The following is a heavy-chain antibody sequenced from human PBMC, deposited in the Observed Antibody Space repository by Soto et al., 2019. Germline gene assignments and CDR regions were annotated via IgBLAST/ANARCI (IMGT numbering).Heavy chain of an antibody. CDR2: MSHSGGT. CDR1: GGFVSSGSYY. V-gene: IGHV4-34*01. D-gene: IGHD1-1*01. CDR3: ARVERGTATTVVDAFDI. Sequence: QVQLQQWGAGLLKPSETLSLTCAVYGGFVSSGSYYWSWIRQPPGKGLEWIGEMSHSGGTHFNPSRKSRVTITVDTSKNQLSLKMSSVTAADTALYYCARVERGTATTVVDAFDIWGPGTMVTVSS. J-gene: IGHJ3*02.